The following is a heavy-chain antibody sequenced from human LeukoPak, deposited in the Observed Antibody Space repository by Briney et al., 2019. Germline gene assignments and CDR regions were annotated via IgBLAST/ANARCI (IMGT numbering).Heavy chain of an antibody. CDR1: GFTFSSYG. CDR2: IRYDGSNK. CDR3: AKVVISAAAATEGYFQH. D-gene: IGHD6-25*01. Sequence: GGSLRLSCAASGFTFSSYGMHWVRQAPGKGLEWVAFIRYDGSNKYYADSVKGRFTISRDNSKNTLYLQMNSLRAEDTAVYYCAKVVISAAAATEGYFQHWGQGTLVTVSS. J-gene: IGHJ1*01. V-gene: IGHV3-30*02.